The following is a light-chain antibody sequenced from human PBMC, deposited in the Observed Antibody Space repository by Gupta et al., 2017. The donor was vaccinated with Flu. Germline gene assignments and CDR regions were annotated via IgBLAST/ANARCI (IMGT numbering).Light chain of an antibody. CDR2: AVS. Sequence: TISRTETSSDVGAYSYVAWYQQRPGKAPNLMIYAVSNRPSGVSNRFSCATSGNTASLTTSGLQAEDEADYYCSSYKSGSAIIVVFGGGTKLTVL. J-gene: IGLJ2*01. CDR1: SSDVGAYSY. CDR3: SSYKSGSAIIVV. V-gene: IGLV2-14*04.